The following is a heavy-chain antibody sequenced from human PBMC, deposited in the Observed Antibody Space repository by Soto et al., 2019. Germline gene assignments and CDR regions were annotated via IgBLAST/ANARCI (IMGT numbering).Heavy chain of an antibody. CDR3: AKVRPRNRSGYYYNDAFDI. Sequence: GGSLRLSCAASGFTFSSYAMSWVRQAPGKGLEWVSAISGSGGSTYYADSVKGRFTISRDNSKNTLYLQMNSLRAEDTAVYYCAKVRPRNRSGYYYNDAFDIWGQGTMVTVSS. CDR1: GFTFSSYA. V-gene: IGHV3-23*01. D-gene: IGHD3-22*01. CDR2: ISGSGGST. J-gene: IGHJ3*02.